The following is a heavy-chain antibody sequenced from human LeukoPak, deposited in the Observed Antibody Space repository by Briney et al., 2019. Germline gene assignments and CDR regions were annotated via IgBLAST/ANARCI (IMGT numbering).Heavy chain of an antibody. D-gene: IGHD3-3*02. CDR2: ISGSGGST. V-gene: IGHV3-23*01. CDR3: AKVDRRELAPYYFDY. J-gene: IGHJ4*02. CDR1: GFTFSSYA. Sequence: GGSLRLSCAASGFTFSSYAMSWVRQAPGKGLERVSAISGSGGSTYYADSVKGRFTISRDNSKNTLYLQMNSLRAEDTAVYYCAKVDRRELAPYYFDYWGQGTLVTVSS.